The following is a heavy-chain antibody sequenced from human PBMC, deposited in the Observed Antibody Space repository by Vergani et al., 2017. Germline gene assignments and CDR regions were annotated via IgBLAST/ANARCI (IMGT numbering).Heavy chain of an antibody. D-gene: IGHD7-27*01. CDR1: GFSFNSYW. CDR3: AKDGPSLTGDANTFDY. J-gene: IGHJ4*02. CDR2: IKSDGSIT. Sequence: DVHLAESGGGFFQPGGSLRLSCSASGFSFNSYWMHWVRQVPGKGLLWVSRIKSDGSITAYADSVKGRFTISRDNAQNTLYLQMNSLRVEDTGVYYCAKDGPSLTGDANTFDYWGQGTLVTVSS. V-gene: IGHV3-74*03.